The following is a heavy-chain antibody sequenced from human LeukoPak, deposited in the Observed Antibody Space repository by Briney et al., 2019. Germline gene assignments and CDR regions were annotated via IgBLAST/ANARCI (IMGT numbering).Heavy chain of an antibody. CDR3: ARDRWVYSGSYYSDY. D-gene: IGHD1-26*01. J-gene: IGHJ4*02. V-gene: IGHV3-30-3*01. CDR1: GFTFSSYA. Sequence: GGSLRLSCAASGFTFSSYAMHWVRQAPGKGLEWVAVISYDGSNKYYADSVKGRFTISRDNSKNTLYLQMNSLRAEDTAVYYCARDRWVYSGSYYSDYWGQGTLVTVSS. CDR2: ISYDGSNK.